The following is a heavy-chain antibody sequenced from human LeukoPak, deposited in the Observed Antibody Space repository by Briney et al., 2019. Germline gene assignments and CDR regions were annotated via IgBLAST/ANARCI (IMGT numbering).Heavy chain of an antibody. V-gene: IGHV4-34*01. CDR2: INHNGTT. J-gene: IGHJ4*02. Sequence: PSETLSLTCAVYGGSFSGYYWSWIRQPPGKGLEGIGEINHNGTTNYNSSLKSRVTISVDRSKNQFSLKLSSVTATDTAVYYRARGLDYYDSSGYRLPALGYWGQGTLVTVSS. CDR3: ARGLDYYDSSGYRLPALGY. D-gene: IGHD3-22*01. CDR1: GGSFSGYY.